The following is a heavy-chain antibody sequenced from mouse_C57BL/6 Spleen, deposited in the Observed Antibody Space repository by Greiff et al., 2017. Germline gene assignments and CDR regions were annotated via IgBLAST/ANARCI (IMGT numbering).Heavy chain of an antibody. D-gene: IGHD1-1*01. J-gene: IGHJ3*01. CDR2: IDPENGDT. Sequence: EVQLVESGAELVRPGASVKLSCTASGFNIKDDYMHWVKQRPEQGLEWIGWIDPENGDTEYASKFQGKATITADTSSNTAYLQLSSLTSEDTAVYYCTTNYYGSSQFAYWGQGTLVTVSA. CDR3: TTNYYGSSQFAY. V-gene: IGHV14-4*01. CDR1: GFNIKDDY.